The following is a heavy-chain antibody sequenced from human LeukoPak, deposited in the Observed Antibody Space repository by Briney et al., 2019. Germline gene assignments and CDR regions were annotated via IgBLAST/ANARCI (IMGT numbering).Heavy chain of an antibody. V-gene: IGHV3-23*01. CDR2: ISGSGGST. D-gene: IGHD6-19*01. CDR3: AKDIHPLYGSGCDY. Sequence: PGGSLRLSCAASGFTFSSYAMSWVRQAPGKGLEWVSAISGSGGSTYYADSVKGRFTISRDNSKNTLYLQMNSLRAEDTAVYYCAKDIHPLYGSGCDYWGQGTLVTVSS. CDR1: GFTFSSYA. J-gene: IGHJ4*02.